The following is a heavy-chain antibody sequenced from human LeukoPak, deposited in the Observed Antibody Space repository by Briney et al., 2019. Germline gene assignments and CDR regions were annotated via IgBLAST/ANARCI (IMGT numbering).Heavy chain of an antibody. CDR1: GGSFSGYY. V-gene: IGHV4-34*01. CDR3: ARVTPPYYDFWSGYSPRGYYYYGMDV. J-gene: IGHJ6*02. CDR2: INHSGST. Sequence: SETLSLTCAVYGGSFSGYYWSWIRQPPGKGLEWIGEINHSGSTNYNPSLKSRVTISVDTSKNQFSLKLSSVTAADTAVYYCARVTPPYYDFWSGYSPRGYYYYGMDVWGQGTTVTVSS. D-gene: IGHD3-3*01.